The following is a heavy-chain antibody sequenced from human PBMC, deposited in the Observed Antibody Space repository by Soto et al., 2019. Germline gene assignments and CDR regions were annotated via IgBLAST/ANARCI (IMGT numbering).Heavy chain of an antibody. CDR3: ITIVIIRFDY. J-gene: IGHJ4*01. Sequence: SETLSLTCAVYGGSFSGYYWSWIRQPPGKGLEWIEEINHSGSTNYNPSLKSRVTISVDTSKNQFSLKTEDTAVYYCTTDSYITIVIIRFDYWGHGTLVTVSS. D-gene: IGHD3-10*01. CDR2: INHSGST. V-gene: IGHV4-34*01. CDR1: GGSFSGYY.